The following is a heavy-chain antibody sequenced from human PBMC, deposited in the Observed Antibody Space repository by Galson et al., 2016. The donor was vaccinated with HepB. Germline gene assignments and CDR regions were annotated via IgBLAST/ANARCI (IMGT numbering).Heavy chain of an antibody. J-gene: IGHJ4*02. D-gene: IGHD3-10*01. CDR2: ISSSSLYI. CDR3: ARWSRGTGSSLDF. V-gene: IGHV3-21*06. Sequence: SLRFSCAASGVNFSTFTVNWVRRGPGMGLEWVSSISSSSLYIYYADSLRGRFTVSRDNSKNSLFLQMNSLGAEDTAIYYCARWSRGTGSSLDFWVQGTLVTVSS. CDR1: GVNFSTFT.